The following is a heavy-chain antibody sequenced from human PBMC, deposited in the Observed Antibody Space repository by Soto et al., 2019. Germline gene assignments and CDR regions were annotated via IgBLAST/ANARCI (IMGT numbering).Heavy chain of an antibody. CDR3: PKERTIAAAAVNDY. CDR1: GFTFSGYG. CDR2: ISYDGSNK. Sequence: GGSLRLSCAASGFTFSGYGMHWVCQAPGKGLEWVAVISYDGSNKYYADSVKGRFTISRDNSKNTLYLQMNSLRAEDTAVYYCPKERTIAAAAVNDYWGQGTLVTVS. V-gene: IGHV3-30*18. J-gene: IGHJ4*02. D-gene: IGHD6-13*01.